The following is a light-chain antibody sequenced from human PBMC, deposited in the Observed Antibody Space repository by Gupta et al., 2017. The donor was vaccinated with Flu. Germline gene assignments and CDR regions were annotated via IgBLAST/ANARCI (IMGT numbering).Light chain of an antibody. J-gene: IGLJ3*02. CDR3: FSAADDNRM. Sequence: SYELTQPSSVSVSPGRTAKITCSGDVLAKKYARWFQQKPGQAPVLVIYKDSERPSGIPERFSGSSSGTTVTLTISGAQVEDEADYFCFSAADDNRMFGGGTKLTVL. CDR2: KDS. V-gene: IGLV3-27*01. CDR1: VLAKKY.